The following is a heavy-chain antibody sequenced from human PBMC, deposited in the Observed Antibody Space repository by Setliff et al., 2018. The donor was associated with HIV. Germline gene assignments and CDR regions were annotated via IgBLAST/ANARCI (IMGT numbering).Heavy chain of an antibody. Sequence: SETLSLTCAVSGGPFSGYYWSWIRQPPGKGLEWIGEINDSGSANYNPSLRSRVTISEDTSKNQISLKLTSVTAADTAVYFCARLKTSPSPVDYWGQGTLVTVS. D-gene: IGHD4-17*01. J-gene: IGHJ4*02. CDR1: GGPFSGYY. CDR2: INDSGSA. CDR3: ARLKTSPSPVDY. V-gene: IGHV4-34*01.